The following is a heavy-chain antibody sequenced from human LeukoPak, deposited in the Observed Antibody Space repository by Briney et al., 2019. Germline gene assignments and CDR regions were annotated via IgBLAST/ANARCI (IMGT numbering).Heavy chain of an antibody. CDR2: IRPDGSAT. CDR1: GFTFSSSW. Sequence: GGSLRLSCAVSGFTFSSSWMSWVRQAPGKGLEWMANIRPDGSATYYVDSVKGRFTVSRDNAKNSLFLSMNSLRAEDTAVYYCARYYGTSGPTDYWGQGTLVTVSS. V-gene: IGHV3-7*01. J-gene: IGHJ4*02. CDR3: ARYYGTSGPTDY. D-gene: IGHD3-22*01.